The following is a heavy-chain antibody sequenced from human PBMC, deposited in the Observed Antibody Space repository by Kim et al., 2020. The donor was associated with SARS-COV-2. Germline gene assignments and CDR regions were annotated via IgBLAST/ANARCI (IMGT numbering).Heavy chain of an antibody. V-gene: IGHV7-4-1*02. Sequence: ASVKVSCKASGYTFTSYAMNWVRQAPGQGLEWMGWINTNTGNPTYAQGFTGRFVFSLDTSVSTAYLQISSLKAEDTAVYYCARDGGIFGSSWYNWFDPWGQGTLVTVSS. CDR2: INTNTGNP. D-gene: IGHD6-13*01. CDR1: GYTFTSYA. CDR3: ARDGGIFGSSWYNWFDP. J-gene: IGHJ5*02.